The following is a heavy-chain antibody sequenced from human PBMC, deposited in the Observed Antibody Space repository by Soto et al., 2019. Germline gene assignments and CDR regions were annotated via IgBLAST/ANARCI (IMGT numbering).Heavy chain of an antibody. CDR2: INPKTGVT. D-gene: IGHD3-16*01. Sequence: QVHLEQSGAELRRPGASVTVSCKASGYIFVDSYVHWVRQVPGQGLEWLGWINPKTGVTFFAQTSQDRHKLTADVSLSTAYMDLRSLRPDDTVVYYCAKICGTSSLGESYGLHVWGQGTTVTVSS. J-gene: IGHJ6*02. CDR3: AKICGTSSLGESYGLHV. V-gene: IGHV1-2*02. CDR1: GYIFVDSY.